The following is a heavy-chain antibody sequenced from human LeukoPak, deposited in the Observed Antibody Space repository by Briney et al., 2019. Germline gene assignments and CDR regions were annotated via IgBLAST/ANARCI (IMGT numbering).Heavy chain of an antibody. J-gene: IGHJ3*02. CDR1: GYTFTSYG. CDR2: IIPIFGTA. D-gene: IGHD2-2*01. Sequence: SVKVSCKASGYTFTSYGISWVRQAPGQGLEWMGGIIPIFGTANYAQKFQGRVTITADESTSTAYMELSSLRSEDTAVYYCARDQACSSTSCYATLAFDIWGQGTMVTVSS. V-gene: IGHV1-69*13. CDR3: ARDQACSSTSCYATLAFDI.